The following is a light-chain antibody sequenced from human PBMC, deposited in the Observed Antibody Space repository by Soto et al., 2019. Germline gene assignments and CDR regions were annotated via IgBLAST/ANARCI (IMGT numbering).Light chain of an antibody. CDR1: ESISGW. V-gene: IGKV1-5*03. Sequence: DIQMTQSPPTLSASVGDRVTITCRASESISGWLAWYQQKPGKAPKLVIFKASTLESGVPSRFSGSGSGTEFTLSISSLQPDDFATYYCQQYNSYPRTFGQGTKVEIK. J-gene: IGKJ1*01. CDR2: KAS. CDR3: QQYNSYPRT.